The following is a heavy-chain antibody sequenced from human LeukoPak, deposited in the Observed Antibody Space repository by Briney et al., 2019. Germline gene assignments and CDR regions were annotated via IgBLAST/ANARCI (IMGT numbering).Heavy chain of an antibody. V-gene: IGHV1-18*01. D-gene: IGHD3-3*01. CDR1: GYTFTNYG. Sequence: ASVKVSCKTSGYTFTNYGISWVRHAPGQGLEWMGWVSTSNPHTNYAPKFRGRVIMTIDTSTTTDYLEMRSLTSDDTAVYYCARDRFLWGLGNWFDLWGQGTLVTVTS. CDR3: ARDRFLWGLGNWFDL. J-gene: IGHJ5*02. CDR2: VSTSNPHT.